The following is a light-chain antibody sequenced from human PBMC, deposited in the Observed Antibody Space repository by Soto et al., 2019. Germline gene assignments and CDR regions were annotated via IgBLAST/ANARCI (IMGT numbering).Light chain of an antibody. Sequence: EIVLTQSPVTLSLIPGEGATLSCRASQSVRSCSLGWYQQKPGQAPRLLIYGATSRATDIADRFSGSGYGTDFILTSSRLAHEDFAVYYCQHYADSPHTFGQGTKLEIK. J-gene: IGKJ2*01. V-gene: IGKV3-20*01. CDR3: QHYADSPHT. CDR2: GAT. CDR1: QSVRSCS.